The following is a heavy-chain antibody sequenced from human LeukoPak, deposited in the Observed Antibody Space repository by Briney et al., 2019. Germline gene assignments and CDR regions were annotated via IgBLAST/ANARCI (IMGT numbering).Heavy chain of an antibody. CDR2: FDPEDGET. V-gene: IGHV1-24*01. D-gene: IGHD3-10*01. CDR1: GYTLTELS. CDR3: ATGYLIYGSGSYYNDY. Sequence: ASVKVSCKVSGYTLTELSMHWVRQAPGKGLEWMGGFDPEDGETIYAQKFQGRVTMTEDTSTDTAYMELSSLRSEDTAVYYCATGYLIYGSGSYYNDYWGQGALVTVSP. J-gene: IGHJ4*02.